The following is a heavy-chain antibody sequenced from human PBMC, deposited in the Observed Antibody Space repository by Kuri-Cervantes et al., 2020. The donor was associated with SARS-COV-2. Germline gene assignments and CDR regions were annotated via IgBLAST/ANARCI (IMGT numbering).Heavy chain of an antibody. J-gene: IGHJ6*03. Sequence: GESLKISCAASGCTFSSYSMNWVRQAPGKGLEWVSSISSSSSYIYYADSVKGRLTISRDNAKNSLYLQMNSLRAEDTAVYYCARETPYSSSSSYYYYMDVWGKGTTVTVSS. CDR3: ARETPYSSSSSYYYYMDV. CDR2: ISSSSSYI. CDR1: GCTFSSYS. D-gene: IGHD6-6*01. V-gene: IGHV3-21*01.